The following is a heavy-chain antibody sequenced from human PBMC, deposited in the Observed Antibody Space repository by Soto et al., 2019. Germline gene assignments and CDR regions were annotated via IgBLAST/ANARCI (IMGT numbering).Heavy chain of an antibody. Sequence: QVQLVESGGGVVQPGRSLRLSCVASGFSFSTYGMHWVRQAPGKGLEWVAGIWYDGSKKDYADSVKGRFTISRDNSKNTLYLQMNSLGVEDTAMYYCARELGGTAMTGGFFDYWGQGTLVTVSS. D-gene: IGHD7-27*01. CDR2: IWYDGSKK. CDR1: GFSFSTYG. V-gene: IGHV3-33*01. CDR3: ARELGGTAMTGGFFDY. J-gene: IGHJ4*02.